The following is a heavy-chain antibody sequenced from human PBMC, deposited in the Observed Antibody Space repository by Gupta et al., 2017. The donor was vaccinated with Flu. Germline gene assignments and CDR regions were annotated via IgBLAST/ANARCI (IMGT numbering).Heavy chain of an antibody. CDR3: AKLPVAGAPH. V-gene: IGHV3-23*01. D-gene: IGHD6-19*01. CDR1: GFTVRHYA. Sequence: EAQLLGSGGGLVQIGGSQRLSCAASGFTSGFTVRHYAMSWVRQAPGKRLDWVSGISVGGSSTYYADSVKGRFTISRDNSKNTLYLQMNSLRAEDTAVYYCAKLPVAGAPHWGQGTLVTVSS. J-gene: IGHJ4*02. CDR2: ISVGGSST.